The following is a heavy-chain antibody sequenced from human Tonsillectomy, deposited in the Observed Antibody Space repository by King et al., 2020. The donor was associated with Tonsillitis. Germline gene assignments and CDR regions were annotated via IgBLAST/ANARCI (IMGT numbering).Heavy chain of an antibody. CDR1: GFIFSDYA. CDR2: IAYDGSNK. CDR3: AQEEDTSGYDPYYFDS. V-gene: IGHV3-30*01. D-gene: IGHD5-12*01. Sequence: HVQLVESGGGVVQPGRSLRLSCAASGFIFSDYAVHWVRQAPGKGLEWVAAIAYDGSNKYFGDSVKGRFSISRDNSKNTLYLQMDSLRPEDTAVYYCAQEEDTSGYDPYYFDSWGQGTLVTVSS. J-gene: IGHJ4*02.